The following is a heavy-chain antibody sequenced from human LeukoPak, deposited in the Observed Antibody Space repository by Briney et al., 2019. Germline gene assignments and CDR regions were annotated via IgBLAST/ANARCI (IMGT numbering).Heavy chain of an antibody. CDR1: GGSISSYY. CDR3: ARQTGSGLFILP. Sequence: SETLSLTCTVSGGSISSYYWSWIRQPPGKGLEWIGSIYYSGNTYYNASLKSQVSISIDTSKNQFSLRLTSVTAADTAVYYCARQTGSGLFILPGGQGTLVTVSS. D-gene: IGHD3/OR15-3a*01. J-gene: IGHJ4*02. V-gene: IGHV4-59*04. CDR2: IYYSGNT.